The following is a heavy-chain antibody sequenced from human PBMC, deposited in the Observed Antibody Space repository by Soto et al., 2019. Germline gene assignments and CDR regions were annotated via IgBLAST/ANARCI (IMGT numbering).Heavy chain of an antibody. V-gene: IGHV3-23*01. D-gene: IGHD3-22*01. Sequence: GGSLRLSCAASGFTFSSYAMSWVRQAPGKGLEWVSAISGSGGSTYYADSVKGRFTISRDNSKNTLYLQMNSLRAEDTAVYYCAKDLDYYDSSGYCFQHWGQGTLVTVSS. CDR3: AKDLDYYDSSGYCFQH. CDR2: ISGSGGST. J-gene: IGHJ1*01. CDR1: GFTFSSYA.